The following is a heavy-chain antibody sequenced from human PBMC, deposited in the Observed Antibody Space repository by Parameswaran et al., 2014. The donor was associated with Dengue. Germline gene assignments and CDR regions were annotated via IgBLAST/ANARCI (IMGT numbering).Heavy chain of an antibody. Sequence: VRQMPGKGLEWMGIIYPGDSDTRYSPSFQGQVTISADKSISTAYLQWSSLKASDTAMYYCARQGGMDVWGQGTTVTVSS. V-gene: IGHV5-51*01. CDR3: ARQGGMDV. CDR2: IYPGDSDT. J-gene: IGHJ6*02.